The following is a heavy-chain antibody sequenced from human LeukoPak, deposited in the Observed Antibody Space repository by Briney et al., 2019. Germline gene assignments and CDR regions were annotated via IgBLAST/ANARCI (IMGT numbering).Heavy chain of an antibody. CDR2: IIPIFGTA. D-gene: IGHD3-22*01. V-gene: IGHV1-69*13. CDR3: ARDRIDDSSGYYTTDAFDI. CDR1: GGTFSSYA. Sequence: SVKVSCKASGGTFSSYAISWVRLAPGQGLEWMGGIIPIFGTANYAQKFQGRVTITADESTSTAYMELSSLRSEDTAVYYCARDRIDDSSGYYTTDAFDIWGQGTMVTVSS. J-gene: IGHJ3*02.